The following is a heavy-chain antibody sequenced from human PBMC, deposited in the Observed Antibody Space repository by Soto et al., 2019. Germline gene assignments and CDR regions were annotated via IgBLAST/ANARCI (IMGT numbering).Heavy chain of an antibody. Sequence: GGSLRLSCAASGFTFSDYYMSWIRQAPGKGLEWVSYISSSSSYTNYADSVKGRFTISRDNAKNSLYLQMNSLRAEDTAVYYCAKERYCSATSCYGGFDFWGQGTVVTVSS. CDR3: AKERYCSATSCYGGFDF. J-gene: IGHJ3*01. CDR1: GFTFSDYY. D-gene: IGHD2-2*01. V-gene: IGHV3-11*06. CDR2: ISSSSSYT.